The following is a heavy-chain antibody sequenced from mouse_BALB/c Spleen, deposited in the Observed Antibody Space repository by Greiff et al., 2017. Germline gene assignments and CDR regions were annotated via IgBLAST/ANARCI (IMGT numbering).Heavy chain of an antibody. CDR2: ISSGGGST. CDR3: ARHTNWDQEDYFDY. V-gene: IGHV5-12-1*01. D-gene: IGHD4-1*01. CDR1: GFAFSSYD. Sequence: DVMLVESGGGLVKPGGSLKLSCAASGFAFSSYDMSWVRQTPEKRLEWVAYISSGGGSTYYPDTVKGRFTISRDNAKNTLYLQMSSLKSEDTAMYYCARHTNWDQEDYFDYWGQGTTLTVSS. J-gene: IGHJ2*01.